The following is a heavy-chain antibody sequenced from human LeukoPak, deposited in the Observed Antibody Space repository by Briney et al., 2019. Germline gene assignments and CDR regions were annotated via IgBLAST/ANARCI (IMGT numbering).Heavy chain of an antibody. V-gene: IGHV1-18*01. J-gene: IGHJ5*02. D-gene: IGHD2-15*01. CDR2: ISAYNGNT. CDR1: GYTFSLYS. CDR3: ARASYCSDGSCYSDS. Sequence: ASVKVSCKPSGYTFSLYSISWVRQAPGQGLEWMGWISAYNGNTIYAQKVKGRVTMTTDTSTSTAYMELRSLKSDDTAVYYCARASYCSDGSCYSDSWGQGTLVTVSS.